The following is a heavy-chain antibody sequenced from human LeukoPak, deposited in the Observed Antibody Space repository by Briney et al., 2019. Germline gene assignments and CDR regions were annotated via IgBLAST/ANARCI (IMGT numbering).Heavy chain of an antibody. CDR1: GLTVTSNS. CDR2: IYSDDST. J-gene: IGHJ4*02. Sequence: GGSLRLSCAASGLTVTSNSMTWVRQAPGKGLEWVSIIYSDDSTSTADSVKGRFTIARDNPKPAVFLQINSRRAEDTAVYYCATGGDYFYYWGQGALVTVSS. CDR3: ATGGDYFYY. V-gene: IGHV3-66*01.